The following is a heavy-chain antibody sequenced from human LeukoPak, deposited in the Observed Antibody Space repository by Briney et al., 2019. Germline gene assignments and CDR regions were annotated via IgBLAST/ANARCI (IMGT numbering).Heavy chain of an antibody. CDR3: ATKDYFDY. Sequence: GGSLRLSCAASGFTFSSYAMSWVRQAPGKGLVWVSRIRNDGSSASYADAVKGRFTISRDNAKNTLYLQMDSLRAEDTALYYCATKDYFDYWGQGTLVTVSS. J-gene: IGHJ4*02. V-gene: IGHV3-74*01. CDR1: GFTFSSYA. CDR2: IRNDGSSA.